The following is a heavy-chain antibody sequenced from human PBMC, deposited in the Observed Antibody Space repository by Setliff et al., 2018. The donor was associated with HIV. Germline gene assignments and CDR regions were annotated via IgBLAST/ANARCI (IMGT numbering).Heavy chain of an antibody. Sequence: GGSLRLSCVTSGFTFSDSAMHWVRQASGKGLEWVGRIGDKANSYTTTYAAPANGRFTISRDDSKKSLFLQMNSLKTEDTAVYYCVLFISGTPYWGQGTVVTVSS. CDR1: GFTFSDSA. CDR2: IGDKANSYTT. CDR3: VLFISGTPY. D-gene: IGHD1-20*01. V-gene: IGHV3-73*01. J-gene: IGHJ4*02.